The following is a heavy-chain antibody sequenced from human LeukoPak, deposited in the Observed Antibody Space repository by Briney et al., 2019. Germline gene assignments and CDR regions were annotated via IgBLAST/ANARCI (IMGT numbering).Heavy chain of an antibody. CDR3: ARTRITVTTRSWDY. CDR2: ISSSSTYI. CDR1: GFTFSTYN. D-gene: IGHD4-17*01. J-gene: IGHJ4*02. V-gene: IGHV3-21*01. Sequence: PGGSLRLSCATSGFTFSTYNMNWVRQAPGKGLEWVSSISSSSTYIYYADSVKGRFTISRDNAKNSLYLQINSLRAEDTAVYYCARTRITVTTRSWDYWGQGTLVTVCS.